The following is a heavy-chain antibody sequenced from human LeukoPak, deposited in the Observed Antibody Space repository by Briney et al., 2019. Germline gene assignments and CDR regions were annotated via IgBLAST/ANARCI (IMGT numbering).Heavy chain of an antibody. Sequence: GGSLRLSCAASGFTFSSYAMSWVRQAPGKGLEWVSAISGSGGSTYYADSVKGRFTISRDNSKNTLYLQMNSLRAEDTAVYYCAKAPLYYDFWSGPLPFDYWGQGTLVTVSS. V-gene: IGHV3-23*01. CDR2: ISGSGGST. CDR1: GFTFSSYA. J-gene: IGHJ4*02. D-gene: IGHD3-3*01. CDR3: AKAPLYYDFWSGPLPFDY.